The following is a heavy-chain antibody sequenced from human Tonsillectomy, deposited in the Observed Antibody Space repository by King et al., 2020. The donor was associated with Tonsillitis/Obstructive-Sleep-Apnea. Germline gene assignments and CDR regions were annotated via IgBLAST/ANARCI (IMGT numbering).Heavy chain of an antibody. V-gene: IGHV1-69*01. D-gene: IGHD2-21*01. J-gene: IGHJ3*02. CDR3: ARATCGCDCYSTFTDAFDI. CDR2: IIPIFGTV. CDR1: GGTFSSFA. Sequence: VQLVQSGAEVKKPGSSVKVSCKASGGTFSSFAISWVRQAPGQGLEWMGGIIPIFGTVNYAQNFQGRVTITADESTSTAYMELSSLRSEDTAVYYCARATCGCDCYSTFTDAFDIWGQGTMVTVSS.